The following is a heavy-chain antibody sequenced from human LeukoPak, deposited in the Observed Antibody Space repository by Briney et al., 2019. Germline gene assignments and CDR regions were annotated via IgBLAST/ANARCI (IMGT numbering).Heavy chain of an antibody. CDR2: LDPEGGGL. D-gene: IGHD6-13*01. Sequence: ASVKVSCKVSGNSLIYLSMHWVRQAPGKGLEWLGGLDPEGGGLIYAQNFQGRVIMTEETSTDTAYMELSSLKSEDTGVYYCATVFQQRGYYSMDVWGKGTTVTVSS. CDR1: GNSLIYLS. J-gene: IGHJ6*03. V-gene: IGHV1-24*01. CDR3: ATVFQQRGYYSMDV.